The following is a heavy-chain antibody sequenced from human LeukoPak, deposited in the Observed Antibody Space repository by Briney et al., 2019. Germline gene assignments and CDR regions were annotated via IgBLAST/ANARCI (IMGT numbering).Heavy chain of an antibody. Sequence: ASVKVSCKASGYTFTSYAMHWVRQAPGQRLEWMGWINAGNGNTKYSQKFQGRVTITRDTSASTAYMELSSLRSEDTAVYYCARGCSVESETGMVRGVSYFDYWGQGTLVTVSS. CDR2: INAGNGNT. CDR3: ARGCSVESETGMVRGVSYFDY. D-gene: IGHD3-10*01. V-gene: IGHV1-3*01. CDR1: GYTFTSYA. J-gene: IGHJ4*02.